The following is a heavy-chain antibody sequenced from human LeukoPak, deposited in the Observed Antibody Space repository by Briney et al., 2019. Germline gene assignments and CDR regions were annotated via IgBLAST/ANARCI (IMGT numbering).Heavy chain of an antibody. V-gene: IGHV4-59*01. CDR2: IYYSGST. D-gene: IGHD3-16*01. CDR1: GGSISSYY. Sequence: PSETLSLTYTVSGGSISSYYWSWIRQPPGKGLEWIGYIYYSGSTNYNPSLKSRVTISVDTSKNQFSLKLSSVTAADTAVYYCARRVGGGPFDYWGQGTLVTVSS. J-gene: IGHJ4*02. CDR3: ARRVGGGPFDY.